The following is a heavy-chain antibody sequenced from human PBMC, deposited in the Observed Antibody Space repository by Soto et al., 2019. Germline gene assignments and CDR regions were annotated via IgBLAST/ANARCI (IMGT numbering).Heavy chain of an antibody. D-gene: IGHD3-22*01. CDR3: VRGYYYNTSGYFSDFDY. CDR1: GFIFRIFE. V-gene: IGHV3-48*03. CDR2: ISSNGETA. J-gene: IGHJ4*02. Sequence: EAQLAESGGGLVRPGGSLRLSCTPSGFIFRIFEMNWVRQAPGKGLEWISYISSNGETAYYADSVKGRFTVARDNARDFLYIQLDSLRAEDTAIYYCVRGYYYNTSGYFSDFDYWGQGALVNVSS.